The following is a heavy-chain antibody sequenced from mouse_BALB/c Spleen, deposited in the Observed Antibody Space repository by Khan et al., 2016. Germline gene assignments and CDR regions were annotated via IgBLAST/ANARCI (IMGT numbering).Heavy chain of an antibody. J-gene: IGHJ2*01. CDR3: ARRCNVVKCDG. D-gene: IGHD1-3*01. CDR1: GFNIKDTY. CDR2: IDPANGNT. V-gene: IGHV14-3*02. Sequence: VPLKASGAELVKPGASVKLSCTASGFNIKDTYMHWVKQRPEQGLEWIGRIDPANGNTKYDPKFQGKATITADTSSNTAYLQLSSLTSEDTAVYYCARRCNVVKCDGWGQGTTLTVSS.